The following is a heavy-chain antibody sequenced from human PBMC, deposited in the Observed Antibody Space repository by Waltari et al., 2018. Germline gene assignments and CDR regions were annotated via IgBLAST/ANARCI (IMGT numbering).Heavy chain of an antibody. J-gene: IGHJ4*02. CDR1: GYSISSGYY. V-gene: IGHV4-38-2*01. Sequence: QVQPQESGPVLVKPSETLSLTCAVSGYSISSGYYWGWIRQPPGKGLEWIGSIDHCGSPYYNPSLKSRVTISVDTSKNQFSLKLSSVTAADTAVYYCARHAPYDILTGYYRGYFDYWGQGTLVTVSS. D-gene: IGHD3-9*01. CDR2: IDHCGSP. CDR3: ARHAPYDILTGYYRGYFDY.